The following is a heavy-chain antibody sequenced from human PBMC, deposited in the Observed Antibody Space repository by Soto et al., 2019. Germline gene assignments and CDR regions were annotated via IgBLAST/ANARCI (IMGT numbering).Heavy chain of an antibody. CDR2: IDPSDSQT. CDR3: ARQIYDSDTGPNFQYYFDS. D-gene: IGHD3-22*01. CDR1: GYSFAGYW. J-gene: IGHJ4*02. Sequence: GESLKISCKGSGYSFAGYWITWVRQKPGKGLEWMGRIDPSDSQTYYSPSFRGHVTIAVTKSITTVFLQWSSLRASDTAMYYCARQIYDSDTGPNFQYYFDSWGQGTPVTVSS. V-gene: IGHV5-10-1*01.